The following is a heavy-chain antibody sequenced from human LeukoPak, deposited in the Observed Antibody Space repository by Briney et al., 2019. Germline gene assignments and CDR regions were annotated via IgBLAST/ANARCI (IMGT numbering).Heavy chain of an antibody. Sequence: SETLSLTCTVFGGSISSYYWSWIRQPPGKGLEWIGYIYYSGSTNYNPSLKSRVTISVDTSKNQFSLKLSSVTAADTAVYYCASRGIAYYYYYMDVWGKGTTVTVSS. D-gene: IGHD1-1*01. CDR3: ASRGIAYYYYYMDV. V-gene: IGHV4-59*01. CDR2: IYYSGST. J-gene: IGHJ6*03. CDR1: GGSISSYY.